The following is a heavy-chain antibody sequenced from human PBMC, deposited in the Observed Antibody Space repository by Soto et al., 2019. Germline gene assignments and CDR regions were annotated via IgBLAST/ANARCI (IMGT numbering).Heavy chain of an antibody. V-gene: IGHV3-53*01. J-gene: IGHJ6*04. CDR2: MYSGGST. CDR3: ARDPPATRHGMEV. Sequence: GGSLRLSCAASGFTVSSNYMSWVRQAPGKGLEWVSGMYSGGSTYYAGSVRGRFTISRDNSKNTLYLQMKSPRAEDTAAYYCARDPPATRHGMEVWGEVTTVTVSS. CDR1: GFTVSSNY.